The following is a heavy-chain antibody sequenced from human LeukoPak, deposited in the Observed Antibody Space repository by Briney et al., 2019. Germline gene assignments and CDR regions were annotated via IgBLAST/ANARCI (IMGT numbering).Heavy chain of an antibody. J-gene: IGHJ5*02. Sequence: PSETLSLTCAVYGGSFSGYCWSWIRQPPGKGLEWIGEINHSGSTNYNPSLKSRVTISVDTSKNQFSLKLSSVTAADTAVYYCARGPLRITIFGVVIKQGFDPWGQGTLVTVSS. CDR2: INHSGST. CDR1: GGSFSGYC. V-gene: IGHV4-34*01. CDR3: ARGPLRITIFGVVIKQGFDP. D-gene: IGHD3-3*01.